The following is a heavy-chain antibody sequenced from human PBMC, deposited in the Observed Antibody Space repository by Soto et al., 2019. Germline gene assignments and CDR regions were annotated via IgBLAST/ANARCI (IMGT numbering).Heavy chain of an antibody. CDR1: GYTFTGYY. CDR3: ARGRGGNTYYYYGMDV. V-gene: IGHV1-2*04. Sequence: ASVYVSCKASGYTFTGYYIHWVRQAPGQGLEWMGWINPNSGGTNYAQKFQGWVTMTRDTSISTAYMELSRLRSDDTAVYYCARGRGGNTYYYYGMDVWGQGTTVTVSS. CDR2: INPNSGGT. D-gene: IGHD2-15*01. J-gene: IGHJ6*02.